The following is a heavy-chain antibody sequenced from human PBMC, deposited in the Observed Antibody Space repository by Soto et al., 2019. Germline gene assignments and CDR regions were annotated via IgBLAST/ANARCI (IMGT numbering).Heavy chain of an antibody. CDR3: ARGMTTVTTFDY. J-gene: IGHJ4*02. CDR1: GGSISSGGYS. D-gene: IGHD4-17*01. Sequence: QLQLQESGSGLVKPSQTLSLTCAVSGGSISSGGYSWSWIRQPPGKGLECIGYIYHSGSTYYNPSLKSRATISVDTSKSQFSLKLRSVTAADTAVYYCARGMTTVTTFDYWGPGTLVTVSS. CDR2: IYHSGST. V-gene: IGHV4-30-2*01.